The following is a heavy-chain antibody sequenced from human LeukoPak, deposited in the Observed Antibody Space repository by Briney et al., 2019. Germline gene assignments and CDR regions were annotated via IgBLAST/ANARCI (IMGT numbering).Heavy chain of an antibody. CDR1: GFTSSSYA. J-gene: IGHJ6*02. Sequence: GGSLRLSCAASGFTSSSYATSWVRQAPGKGLEWVSAISGSGGSTYYADSVKGRFTISRDNSKNTLYLQMNSLRAEDTAVYYCAKDPSSEGYYYGMDVWGQGTTVTVSS. V-gene: IGHV3-23*01. D-gene: IGHD6-13*01. CDR3: AKDPSSEGYYYGMDV. CDR2: ISGSGGST.